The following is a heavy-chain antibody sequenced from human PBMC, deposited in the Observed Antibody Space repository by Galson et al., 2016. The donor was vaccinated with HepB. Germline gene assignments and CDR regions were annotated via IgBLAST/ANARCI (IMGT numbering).Heavy chain of an antibody. V-gene: IGHV3-49*03. J-gene: IGHJ4*02. CDR2: IRSKTYGGPT. CDR1: GFTFGDYA. Sequence: SLRLSCAASGFTFGDYAMSWFRQAPGKGLEWVGFIRSKTYGGPTEYAASVKGRFTISRVDSKNIAYLQMNSLKTEDTAVYYCTRYATGYYYDSSGYYAQVNYFDYWGQGTLVTVSS. D-gene: IGHD3-22*01. CDR3: TRYATGYYYDSSGYYAQVNYFDY.